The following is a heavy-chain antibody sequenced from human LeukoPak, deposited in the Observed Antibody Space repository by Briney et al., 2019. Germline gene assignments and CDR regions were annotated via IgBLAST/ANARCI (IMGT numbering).Heavy chain of an antibody. J-gene: IGHJ4*02. CDR3: ARDPLRYLRVGHYDY. CDR1: GFTFNSYS. D-gene: IGHD3-9*01. CDR2: IDYDSSHI. Sequence: PGGSLRLSCGGSGFTFNSYSMNWVRQVPGKGLEWVSSIDYDSSHIYYAASVRGRFTISRDNARNSVYLQMNSLRVEDTAVYYCARDPLRYLRVGHYDYWGQGTLVAVSS. V-gene: IGHV3-21*01.